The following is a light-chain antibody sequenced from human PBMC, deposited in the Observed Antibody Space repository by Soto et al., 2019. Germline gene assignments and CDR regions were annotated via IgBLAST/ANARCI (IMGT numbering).Light chain of an antibody. CDR3: QHWTDYSWT. V-gene: IGKV3-15*01. CDR2: SAS. Sequence: ETVMTQSPATLSVSPGERVTVSCRASQSVRSALAWYQQKPGQVPRLLIHSASTRATGIPARFSGSGSGTDFTLTISSLQSEDFATYYCQHWTDYSWTFGQGTKVEVK. J-gene: IGKJ1*01. CDR1: QSVRSA.